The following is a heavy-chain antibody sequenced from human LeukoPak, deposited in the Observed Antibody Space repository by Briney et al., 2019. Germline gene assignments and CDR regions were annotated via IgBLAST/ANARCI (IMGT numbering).Heavy chain of an antibody. CDR1: GASISSGGYY. CDR3: ARGLVGDYFDY. J-gene: IGHJ4*02. CDR2: IYHSGST. D-gene: IGHD6-6*01. Sequence: SQTLSLTCTVSGASISSGGYYWSWIRQPPGKGLEWIGYIYHSGSTYYNPSLKSRVTISVDGSKNQFSLKLSSVTAADTAVYYCARGLVGDYFDYWGQGTLVTVSS. V-gene: IGHV4-30-2*01.